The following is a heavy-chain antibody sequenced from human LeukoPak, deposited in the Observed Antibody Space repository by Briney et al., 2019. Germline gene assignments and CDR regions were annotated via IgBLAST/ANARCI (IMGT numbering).Heavy chain of an antibody. J-gene: IGHJ6*03. Sequence: PGGSLRLSCVVSGFNFSSYAMSWVRQAPGKGLEWVSVISASGTGSGGGTYYAHSVKGRFTISRDNSKSTLYLQMNSLRADETAIYYCARVKPVGPPYFHFYMDVWGIGTTVTVSS. CDR1: GFNFSSYA. CDR3: ARVKPVGPPYFHFYMDV. V-gene: IGHV3-23*01. D-gene: IGHD1-26*01. CDR2: ISASGTGSGGGT.